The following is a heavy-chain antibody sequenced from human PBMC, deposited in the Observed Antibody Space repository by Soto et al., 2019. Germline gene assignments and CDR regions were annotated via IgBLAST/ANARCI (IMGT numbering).Heavy chain of an antibody. Sequence: QVQLVQSGAEVKKPGSSVKVSCKASGGTFSSYAISWVRQAPEQGLEWMGGIIPISGTANYAQKFQGRVTITADESTSTAYMELSSLRSEDAAVYYCARAQGSSTSLEIYYYYYYGMDLWGQGTTVTVSS. J-gene: IGHJ6*02. CDR1: GGTFSSYA. D-gene: IGHD2-2*01. V-gene: IGHV1-69*01. CDR2: IIPISGTA. CDR3: ARAQGSSTSLEIYYYYYYGMDL.